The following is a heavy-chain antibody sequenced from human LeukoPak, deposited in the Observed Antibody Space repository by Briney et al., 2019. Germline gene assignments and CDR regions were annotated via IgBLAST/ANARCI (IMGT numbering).Heavy chain of an antibody. V-gene: IGHV1-8*01. CDR3: ARGPLFTMVRGVAIYYYGMDV. J-gene: IGHJ6*02. Sequence: APVKVSCKASGYTFTSYDINWVRQATGQGLEWMGWMNPNSGNTGYAQKFQGRVTMTRNTSISTAYMELSSLRSEDTAVYYCARGPLFTMVRGVAIYYYGMDVWGQGTTVTVSS. CDR2: MNPNSGNT. CDR1: GYTFTSYD. D-gene: IGHD3-10*01.